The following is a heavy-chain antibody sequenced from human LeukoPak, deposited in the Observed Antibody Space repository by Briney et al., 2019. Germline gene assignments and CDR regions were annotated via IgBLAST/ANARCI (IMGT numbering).Heavy chain of an antibody. CDR2: ISRTGNIV. D-gene: IGHD2-21*02. J-gene: IGHJ4*02. V-gene: IGHV3-48*02. Sequence: GGSLRLSCVATCFSFSNYSMHWVRQAPGKGLEWVSYISRTGNIVYYADSVKGRFTISRDNAKDSLFLQMDSLRDEDTAVYYCANLTHWGQGILVTVSS. CDR3: ANLTH. CDR1: CFSFSNYS.